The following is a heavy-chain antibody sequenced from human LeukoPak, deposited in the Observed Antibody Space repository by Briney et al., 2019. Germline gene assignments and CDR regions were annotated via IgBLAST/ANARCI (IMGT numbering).Heavy chain of an antibody. D-gene: IGHD5-12*01. CDR3: ARATEGYAGGPGYSYYYYMDV. J-gene: IGHJ6*03. CDR2: IHYSGST. CDR1: GGSISSYY. V-gene: IGHV4-59*01. Sequence: SETLSLTCTVSGGSISSYYWSWIRQPPGKGLEWIGYIHYSGSTHYNPSLKSRVTISVDTSKNQVSLKLRSVTAADTAVYYCARATEGYAGGPGYSYYYYMDVWGKGTTVTISS.